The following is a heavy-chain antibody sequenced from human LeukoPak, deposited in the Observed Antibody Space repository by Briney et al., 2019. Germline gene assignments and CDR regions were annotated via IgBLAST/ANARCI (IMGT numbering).Heavy chain of an antibody. V-gene: IGHV3-48*03. D-gene: IGHD3-22*01. CDR3: ARDERHYDSSGYYSKLFDY. Sequence: GGSLRLSCAASGFTFSSYEMNWVRQAPGKGLEWVSYISSSGSTIYYADSVKGRFTTSRDNAKNSLYLQMNSLRAEDTAVYYCARDERHYDSSGYYSKLFDYWGQGTLVTVSS. CDR2: ISSSGSTI. CDR1: GFTFSSYE. J-gene: IGHJ4*02.